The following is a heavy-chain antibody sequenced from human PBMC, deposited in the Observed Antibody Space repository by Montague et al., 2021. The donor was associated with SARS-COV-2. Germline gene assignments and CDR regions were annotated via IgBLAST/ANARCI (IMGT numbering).Heavy chain of an antibody. D-gene: IGHD2-21*01. CDR1: GDSVSRVGVG. V-gene: IGHV6-1*01. CDR2: TYYTSKWNN. J-gene: IGHJ4*02. Sequence: CAISGDSVSRVGVGWNWIRQSPSRGLEWLGSTYYTSKWNNDYTISVKSRISISPDTSKSQFSLQLKSVTPGDTAVYYCARWIVNSRYFDYWGQGTLVTVSS. CDR3: ARWIVNSRYFDY.